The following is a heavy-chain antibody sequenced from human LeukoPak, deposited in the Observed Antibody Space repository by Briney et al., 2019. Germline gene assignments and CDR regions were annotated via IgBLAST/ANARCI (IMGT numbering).Heavy chain of an antibody. V-gene: IGHV3-21*01. J-gene: IGHJ3*02. CDR3: ARDEVRSSHNDAFDM. CDR2: ISSSGSYI. D-gene: IGHD1-14*01. CDR1: GFTFSSYS. Sequence: PGGSLRLSCAASGFTFSSYSMNWVRQAPGKGLEWVSSISSSGSYIYYADSVKGRFTISRDNAKNSLYLQMNSLRAEDTAVYYCARDEVRSSHNDAFDMWGQGTMVTVSS.